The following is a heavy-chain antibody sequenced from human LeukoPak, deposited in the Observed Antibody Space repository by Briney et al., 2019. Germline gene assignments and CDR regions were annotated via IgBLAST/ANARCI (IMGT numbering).Heavy chain of an antibody. Sequence: SETLSLTCTVSGGSISSSSYYWGWIRQPPGKGLEWIGSTYYSGSTYYNPSLKSRVTISVDTSKNQFSLKLSSVTAADTAVYYCARAHYESSAYRHAVYFDYWGQGTLVTVSS. CDR2: TYYSGST. CDR1: GGSISSSSYY. D-gene: IGHD3-22*01. CDR3: ARAHYESSAYRHAVYFDY. J-gene: IGHJ4*02. V-gene: IGHV4-39*07.